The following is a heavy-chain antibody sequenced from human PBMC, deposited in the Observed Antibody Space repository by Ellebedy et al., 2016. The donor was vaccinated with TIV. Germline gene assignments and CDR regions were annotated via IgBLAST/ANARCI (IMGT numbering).Heavy chain of an antibody. V-gene: IGHV3-23*01. CDR1: GFTFSSYS. J-gene: IGHJ4*02. Sequence: GESLKISCAASGFTFSSYSMNWVRQAPGKGLEWVSAISGSGGSTYYADSVKGRFTISRDNSKNTLYLQMNSLRAEDTAVYYCAKDLAYDYWGQGTLVTVSS. CDR2: ISGSGGST. D-gene: IGHD2-15*01. CDR3: AKDLAYDY.